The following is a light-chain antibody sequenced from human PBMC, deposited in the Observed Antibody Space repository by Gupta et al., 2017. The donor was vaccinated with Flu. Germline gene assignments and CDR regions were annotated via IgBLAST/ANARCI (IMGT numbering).Light chain of an antibody. V-gene: IGKV3-20*01. CDR2: GAS. CDR1: KNVINNY. CDR3: QQYGTSRPVT. J-gene: IGKJ1*01. Sequence: TLPSASGERATTSARDRKNVINNYLAWYQQNPGKAPRLLIYGASSRATGIPARFSGSGSGTDFTLTISRLQPEDFAMYYCQQYGTSRPVTFGQGTRV.